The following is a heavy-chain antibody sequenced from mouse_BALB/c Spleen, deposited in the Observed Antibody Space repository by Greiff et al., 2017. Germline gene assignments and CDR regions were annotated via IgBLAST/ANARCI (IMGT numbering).Heavy chain of an antibody. CDR2: IYPGDGDT. CDR1: GYTFTSYW. D-gene: IGHD4-1*01. V-gene: IGHV1-87*01. J-gene: IGHJ3*01. CDR3: ARDWDEFAY. Sequence: VKLMESGAELARPGASVKLSCTASGYTFTSYWMQWVQQRPGKGLEWIGAIYPGDGDTRYTQKFKGKATLTADKSSSTAYMQLSSLASEDSAVCDCARDWDEFAYWGQGTLVTVSA.